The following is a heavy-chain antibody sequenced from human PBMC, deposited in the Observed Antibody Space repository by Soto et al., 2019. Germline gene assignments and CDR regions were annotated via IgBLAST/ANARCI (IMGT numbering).Heavy chain of an antibody. CDR1: GGSISSGGYY. CDR2: IYYSGST. D-gene: IGHD2-2*01. J-gene: IGHJ5*02. CDR3: ARERVVPTNWFDP. V-gene: IGHV4-31*03. Sequence: PSETLSLTCTVSGGSISSGGYYWSWIRQHPGKGLEWIGYIYYSGSTYYNPSLKSRVTISVDTSKNQFSLKLSSVTAADTAVYYCARERVVPTNWFDPWGQGTLVTVSS.